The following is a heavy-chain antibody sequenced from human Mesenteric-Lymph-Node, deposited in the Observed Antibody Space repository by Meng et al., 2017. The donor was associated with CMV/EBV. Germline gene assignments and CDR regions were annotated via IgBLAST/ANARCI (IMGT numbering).Heavy chain of an antibody. CDR2: INPSGGST. V-gene: IGHV1-46*01. CDR1: GFSFSSYA. CDR3: ARADYCSSTSCHNPGDYYYGLDV. J-gene: IGHJ6*02. D-gene: IGHD2-2*01. Sequence: GESLKISCAASGFSFSSYAMHWVRQAPGQGLEWMGKINPSGGSTFYAQKFQGRVTMTRDTSTSTVYMELSSLRSEDTALYYCARADYCSSTSCHNPGDYYYGLDVWGQGTTVTVSS.